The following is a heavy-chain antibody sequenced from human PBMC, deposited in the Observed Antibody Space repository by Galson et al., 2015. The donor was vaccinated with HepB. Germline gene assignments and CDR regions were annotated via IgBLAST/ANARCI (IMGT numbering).Heavy chain of an antibody. Sequence: QSGAEVKKPGESLKISCKGSGYSFTSYWIGWVRQMPGKGLEWMGIIYPGDSDTRYSPSFQGQVTISADKSISTAYLQWSSLKASDTAMYYCARQTPLGYRVPGQNFDYWGQGTLVTVSS. CDR1: GYSFTSYW. V-gene: IGHV5-51*01. D-gene: IGHD6-13*01. CDR2: IYPGDSDT. J-gene: IGHJ4*02. CDR3: ARQTPLGYRVPGQNFDY.